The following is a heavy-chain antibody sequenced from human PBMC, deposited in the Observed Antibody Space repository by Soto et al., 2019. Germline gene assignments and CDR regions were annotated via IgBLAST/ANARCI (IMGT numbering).Heavy chain of an antibody. CDR2: ISGTGGST. J-gene: IGHJ4*02. Sequence: EVQLLESGGGLVQPGGSLKMSCAASGFIFSSKSMSWVRQAPGKGLEWVSGISGTGGSTHNANSVKGRFTISRDNSRHTLYLQMNRLRSEDTAVYYCAKSTGASWTTLHFDSWGQGTLVTVSS. CDR1: GFIFSSKS. V-gene: IGHV3-23*01. CDR3: AKSTGASWTTLHFDS. D-gene: IGHD2-2*01.